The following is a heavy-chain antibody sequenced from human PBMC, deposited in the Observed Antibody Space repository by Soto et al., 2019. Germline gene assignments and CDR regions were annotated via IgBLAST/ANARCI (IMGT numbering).Heavy chain of an antibody. D-gene: IGHD1-26*01. V-gene: IGHV1-18*01. Sequence: ASVKVSFKASGYTFTSYGISWVRQAPGQGLEWMGWISAYNGNTNYAQKLQGRVTMTTDTSTSTAYMELRSLRSDDTAVYYCARGHLVGATNPYYYYGMDVWGQGTTVTVS. CDR1: GYTFTSYG. J-gene: IGHJ6*02. CDR3: ARGHLVGATNPYYYYGMDV. CDR2: ISAYNGNT.